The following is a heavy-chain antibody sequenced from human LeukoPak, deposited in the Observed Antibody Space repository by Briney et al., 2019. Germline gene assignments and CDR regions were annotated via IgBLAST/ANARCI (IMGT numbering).Heavy chain of an antibody. CDR1: GFIFRDVW. J-gene: IGHJ4*02. V-gene: IGHV3-15*01. CDR3: TTDLDY. Sequence: RRSLRLSCAGSGFIFRDVWMSWVRQAPGEGLEWVGRIKSKSDGGTIDYAAPVKGRVTMSRDDSKKTFSLEMNNLKTEDTGVYYCTTDLDYWGQGTLVTVSS. CDR2: IKSKSDGGTI.